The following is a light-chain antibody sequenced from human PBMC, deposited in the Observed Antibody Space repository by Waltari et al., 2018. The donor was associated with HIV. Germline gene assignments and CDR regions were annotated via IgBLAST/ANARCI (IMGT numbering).Light chain of an antibody. CDR3: QQSFSAPYT. V-gene: IGKV1-39*01. CDR1: QSINTY. Sequence: DIQMTQSPSSLSASVGHRVTITCRASQSINTYLNWYQHKSGKAPRLLIYSASGLESGASSRFSGSGSGTDFTLTISSLQPEDFATYYCQQSFSAPYTFGLGTQLELK. CDR2: SAS. J-gene: IGKJ2*01.